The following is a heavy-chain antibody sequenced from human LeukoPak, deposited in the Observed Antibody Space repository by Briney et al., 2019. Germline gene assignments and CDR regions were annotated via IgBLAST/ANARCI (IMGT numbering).Heavy chain of an antibody. CDR2: ISGSGGST. CDR3: AKDKSAYTAMACFDY. CDR1: GFTFSSYA. J-gene: IGHJ4*02. D-gene: IGHD5-18*01. V-gene: IGHV3-23*01. Sequence: GGSLRLSCAASGFTFSSYAMSWVRQAPGKGLEWVLAISGSGGSTYYADSVKGRFTISRDNSKNTLYLQMNSLRAEDTAVYYCAKDKSAYTAMACFDYWGQGTLVTVSS.